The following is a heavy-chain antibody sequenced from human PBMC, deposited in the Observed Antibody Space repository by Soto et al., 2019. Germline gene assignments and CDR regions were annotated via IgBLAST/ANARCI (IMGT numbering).Heavy chain of an antibody. J-gene: IGHJ4*02. Sequence: QVQLVQSGAEVKKPGASVKVSCKASGYTFTSYGISWVRQAPGQGLEWMGWISAYNGNTNYAQKLQGRVTMTTDTSTSTDYMELRSLRADYTAVYACARESSSSCHDYWGQGTLVTVSS. CDR3: ARESSSSCHDY. D-gene: IGHD6-13*01. CDR1: GYTFTSYG. V-gene: IGHV1-18*01. CDR2: ISAYNGNT.